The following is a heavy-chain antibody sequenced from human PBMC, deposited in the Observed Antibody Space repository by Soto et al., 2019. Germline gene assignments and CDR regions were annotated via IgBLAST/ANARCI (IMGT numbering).Heavy chain of an antibody. Sequence: ASVTVSCKASGYTFTRYGISWVRQAPGQGLEWMGWISAYNGNTNYAQKLQGRVTMTTDTSTSTAYMELRSLRSDDTAVYYCASFYPGQYQLLWEGWFDPWGQGTLVTVSS. D-gene: IGHD2-2*01. J-gene: IGHJ5*02. CDR1: GYTFTRYG. CDR3: ASFYPGQYQLLWEGWFDP. V-gene: IGHV1-18*01. CDR2: ISAYNGNT.